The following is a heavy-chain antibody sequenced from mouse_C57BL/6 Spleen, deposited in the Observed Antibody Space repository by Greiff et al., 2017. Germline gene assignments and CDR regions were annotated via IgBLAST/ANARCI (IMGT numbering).Heavy chain of an antibody. D-gene: IGHD1-1*02. J-gene: IGHJ1*03. CDR2: IDPSDSET. CDR1: GYTFTSYW. CDR3: ARWVGGYFDV. V-gene: IGHV1-52*01. Sequence: QVQLQQPGAELVRPGSSVKLSCKASGYTFTSYWMHWVKQRPIQGLEWLGNIDPSDSETHYNQTFKDTATFTVSKSSSTADMQHSSRTAEDAAVYYCARWVGGYFDVWGTGTTVTVSS.